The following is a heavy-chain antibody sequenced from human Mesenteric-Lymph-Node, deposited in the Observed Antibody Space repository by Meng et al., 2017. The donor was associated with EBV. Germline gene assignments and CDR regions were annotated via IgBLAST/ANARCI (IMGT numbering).Heavy chain of an antibody. CDR1: GYAFTSYT. V-gene: IGHV7-4-1*02. CDR3: ARDLSSSWTHTFDY. Sequence: QVQLVQSGAELKKRGASVMISCKASGYAFTSYTMKWVRRAPGQGLGWMGWINTNTGNPTYAQGLAGRFVFTLDTSVSTAYLQISSLKPEDTAVYYCARDLSSSWTHTFDYWGQGTLVTVAS. CDR2: INTNTGNP. J-gene: IGHJ4*02. D-gene: IGHD6-13*01.